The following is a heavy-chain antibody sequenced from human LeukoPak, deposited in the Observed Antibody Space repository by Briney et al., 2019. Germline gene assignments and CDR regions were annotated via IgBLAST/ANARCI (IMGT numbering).Heavy chain of an antibody. CDR3: ATDSSGPRGDY. J-gene: IGHJ4*02. D-gene: IGHD3-22*01. Sequence: GGSLRLSCAASGFTFSSYAMSWVRQAPGKGLEWVSAISGSGGSTYYADSVKGRFTISRDNSKNTLCLQMNSLRAEDTAVYYCATDSSGPRGDYWGQGTLVTVSS. CDR1: GFTFSSYA. CDR2: ISGSGGST. V-gene: IGHV3-23*01.